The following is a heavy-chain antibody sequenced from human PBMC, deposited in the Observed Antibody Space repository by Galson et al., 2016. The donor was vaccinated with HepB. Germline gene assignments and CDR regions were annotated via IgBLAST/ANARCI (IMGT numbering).Heavy chain of an antibody. Sequence: SCKASGYTFSGYYIHWVRQAPGHGLEWMGRINPNSGGTDYVQKFQGRVTMTRDTSISTAYMELSSLRSDDTAMYYCARDRQDLLKIDKRLSNSAFNIWGQGTMVTVSS. CDR2: INPNSGGT. V-gene: IGHV1-2*02. J-gene: IGHJ3*02. CDR3: ARDRQDLLKIDKRLSNSAFNI. D-gene: IGHD1-26*01. CDR1: GYTFSGYY.